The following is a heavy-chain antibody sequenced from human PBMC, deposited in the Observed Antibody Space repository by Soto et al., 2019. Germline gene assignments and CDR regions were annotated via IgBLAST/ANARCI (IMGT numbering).Heavy chain of an antibody. D-gene: IGHD3-3*01. J-gene: IGHJ4*02. Sequence: PGGSLRLSCAAPGFTFSSYGMHWVRQAPGKGLEWVAVISYDGSNKYYADSVKGRFTISRDNSKNTLYLQMNSLRAEDTAVYYCAKDRGAFTMATYYFDYWGQGTLVTVSS. CDR2: ISYDGSNK. CDR3: AKDRGAFTMATYYFDY. V-gene: IGHV3-30*18. CDR1: GFTFSSYG.